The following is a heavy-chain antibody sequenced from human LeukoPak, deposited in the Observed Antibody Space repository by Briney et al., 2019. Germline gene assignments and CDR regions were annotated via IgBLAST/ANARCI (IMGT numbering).Heavy chain of an antibody. Sequence: GESLKISCKGSGYSFTSYWIGWVRQMPGKGLEWMGIIYPDDSDTRYSPSFQGQVTISADKSISTAYLQWSSLKASDTAMYYCARRGTTVVTPDDYWGQGTLVTVSS. CDR3: ARRGTTVVTPDDY. CDR2: IYPDDSDT. CDR1: GYSFTSYW. D-gene: IGHD4-23*01. J-gene: IGHJ4*02. V-gene: IGHV5-51*01.